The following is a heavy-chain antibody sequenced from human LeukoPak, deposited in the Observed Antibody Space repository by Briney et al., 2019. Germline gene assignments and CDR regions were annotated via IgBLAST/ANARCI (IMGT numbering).Heavy chain of an antibody. CDR3: ARDYYDSSGYLTL. CDR1: GGTFSSYT. Sequence: SVKVSCKASGGTFSSYTISWVRQAPGQGLEWMGRIIPILGMANYAQKFQGRVTITADKSTSTAYMELSSLRSEDTAVYYCARDYYDSSGYLTLWGQGTLVTVSS. V-gene: IGHV1-69*04. J-gene: IGHJ1*01. D-gene: IGHD3-22*01. CDR2: IIPILGMA.